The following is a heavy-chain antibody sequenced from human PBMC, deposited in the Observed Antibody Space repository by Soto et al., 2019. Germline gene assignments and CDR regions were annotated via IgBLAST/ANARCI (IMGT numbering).Heavy chain of an antibody. J-gene: IGHJ4*02. CDR3: ARDVSVMTSVFGF. V-gene: IGHV1-69*01. Sequence: QVHLVQSGAEVKRPGSSVRVSCRASGGTFYTYAFTWVRQAPGQGLEWMGGITPMIGTTKYAQKFHGRVTFPADESASTAYMELRNRNSDNTAVYYCARDVSVMTSVFGFWGQGTLITVSS. CDR1: GGTFYTYA. D-gene: IGHD3-10*01. CDR2: ITPMIGTT.